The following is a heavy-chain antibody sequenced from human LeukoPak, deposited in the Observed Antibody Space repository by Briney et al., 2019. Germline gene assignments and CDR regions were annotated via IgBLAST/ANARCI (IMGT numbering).Heavy chain of an antibody. CDR3: ARDRLVRLLGPYYYYYGMDV. CDR2: IGTAGDT. J-gene: IGHJ6*02. D-gene: IGHD1-26*01. V-gene: IGHV3-13*04. CDR1: GFTFSSYD. Sequence: GGSLRLSCAASGFTFSSYDMHWVRQATGKGLEWVSAIGTAGDTYYPGSVKGRFTISRENAKNSLYLQMNSLRAGDTAVYYCARDRLVRLLGPYYYYYGMDVCGQGTTVTVSS.